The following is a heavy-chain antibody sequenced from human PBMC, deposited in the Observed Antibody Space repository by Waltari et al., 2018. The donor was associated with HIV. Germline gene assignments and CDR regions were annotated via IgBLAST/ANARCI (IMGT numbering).Heavy chain of an antibody. Sequence: EVQLVESGGGLVQPGGSLRLSCAASGFTFIRHWLTWARQAPGKGLEWVANIKQDGSEKYYVDSVRGRFTISRDNAKNSLYLQMNTLRAEDTAVYYCARGPRLVPWYFDLWGRGTLVTVSS. V-gene: IGHV3-7*01. CDR1: GFTFIRHW. J-gene: IGHJ2*01. CDR3: ARGPRLVPWYFDL. D-gene: IGHD6-19*01. CDR2: IKQDGSEK.